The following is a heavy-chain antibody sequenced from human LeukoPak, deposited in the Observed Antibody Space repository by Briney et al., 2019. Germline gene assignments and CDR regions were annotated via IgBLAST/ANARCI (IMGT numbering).Heavy chain of an antibody. CDR3: ARRRGGSYYVNY. V-gene: IGHV4-39*01. Sequence: SETLSLTCSVSGGSINSRPYYWGWIRQPPGKGLEWIGNIYYSGSTYYNPSLRSRVTISVDTSKNQFSLKLSSVTAADTAVYYCARRRGGSYYVNYWGQGTLVTVSS. CDR2: IYYSGST. D-gene: IGHD1-26*01. J-gene: IGHJ4*02. CDR1: GGSINSRPYY.